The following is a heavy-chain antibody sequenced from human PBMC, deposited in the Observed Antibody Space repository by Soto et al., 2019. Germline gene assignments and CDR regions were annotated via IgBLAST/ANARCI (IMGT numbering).Heavy chain of an antibody. D-gene: IGHD2-21*01. Sequence: QVQLQQWGAGLLKPSETLSLTCAVSGGSFSGYYWSWIRQPPGKGLEWIGEINHRESTNYNPSLASRVTMSVATSKNQFSLKLNSVTAADTALYFCARVPVGGAYYYGLDVWGQGTTVTVSS. J-gene: IGHJ6*02. V-gene: IGHV4-34*01. CDR3: ARVPVGGAYYYGLDV. CDR2: INHREST. CDR1: GGSFSGYY.